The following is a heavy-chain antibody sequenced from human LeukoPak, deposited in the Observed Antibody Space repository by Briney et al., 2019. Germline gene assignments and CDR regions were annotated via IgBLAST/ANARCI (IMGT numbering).Heavy chain of an antibody. J-gene: IGHJ4*02. V-gene: IGHV3-7*03. D-gene: IGHD5-24*01. CDR1: GFQLSSSW. Sequence: PGGSLRLSCAASGFQLSSSWMSWVRQAPGKGLEWVANIMEDGSKENYVDSVKGRFTISRDNSKNTLYLQMNSLRAEDTAVYYCAKDRGDGYNTEFDYWGQGTLVTVSS. CDR2: IMEDGSKE. CDR3: AKDRGDGYNTEFDY.